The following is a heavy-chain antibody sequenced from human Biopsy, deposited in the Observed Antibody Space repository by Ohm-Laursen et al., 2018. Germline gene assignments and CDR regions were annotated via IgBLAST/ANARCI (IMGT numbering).Heavy chain of an antibody. V-gene: IGHV4-31*03. J-gene: IGHJ2*01. D-gene: IGHD3-9*01. CDR3: VREPKTGTAEAWYFDL. CDR2: ISYNERT. CDR1: GASVKTSGYF. Sequence: SETLSLICCVSGASVKTSGYFWAWIRQRPGKGLEWIGYISYNERTHYNPSLTSRLAISFDTSNNRISLQLRSVSVADTAVYYCVREPKTGTAEAWYFDLWGRGSPVTV.